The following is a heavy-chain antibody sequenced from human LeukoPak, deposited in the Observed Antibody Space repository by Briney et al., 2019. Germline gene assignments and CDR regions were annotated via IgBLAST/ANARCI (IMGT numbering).Heavy chain of an antibody. D-gene: IGHD3-10*01. Sequence: SETLSLTCTVSGGSISSHYWSWIRQPPGKGLEWIGYIYYSGSTNYNPSLKSRVTISVDTSKNQFSLNLSSVTAADTAVYYCARDYGSEYNWFDPWGQGTLVTVSS. CDR2: IYYSGST. J-gene: IGHJ5*02. V-gene: IGHV4-59*11. CDR3: ARDYGSEYNWFDP. CDR1: GGSISSHY.